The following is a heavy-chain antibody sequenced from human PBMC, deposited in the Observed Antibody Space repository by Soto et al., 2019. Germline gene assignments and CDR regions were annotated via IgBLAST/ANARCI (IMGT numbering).Heavy chain of an antibody. CDR1: GFTFSSYW. Sequence: PGGSLRLSCAASGFTFSSYWMSWVRQAPGKGLEWVANIKQDGSEKYYVDSVKGRFTISRDNAKNSLYLQMNSLRAEDTAVYYCARDPRRAYGSAPTYYYYGMDVWGQGTTVTV. D-gene: IGHD3-10*01. CDR3: ARDPRRAYGSAPTYYYYGMDV. V-gene: IGHV3-7*03. J-gene: IGHJ6*02. CDR2: IKQDGSEK.